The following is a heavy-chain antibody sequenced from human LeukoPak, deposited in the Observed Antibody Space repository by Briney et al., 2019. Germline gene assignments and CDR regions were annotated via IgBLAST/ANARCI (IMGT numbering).Heavy chain of an antibody. Sequence: GASVKVSCKASGYTFTSYGISWVRQAPGQGLEWMGWINPNSGGTNYAQKFQGRVTMTRDTSISTAYMELSRLRSDDTAVYYCARDTDYDFWSGYYSENAFDIWGQGTMVAVSS. D-gene: IGHD3-3*01. CDR2: INPNSGGT. CDR3: ARDTDYDFWSGYYSENAFDI. J-gene: IGHJ3*02. CDR1: GYTFTSYG. V-gene: IGHV1-2*02.